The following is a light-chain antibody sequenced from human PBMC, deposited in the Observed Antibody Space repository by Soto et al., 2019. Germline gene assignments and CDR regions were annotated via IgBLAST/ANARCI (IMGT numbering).Light chain of an antibody. Sequence: DIQMTQSPSTLSASVGDRVTITCRASQSISSWLAWYQQKPGKAPKLLIYKASSLESGVPSRFSGSGSGTKFTITISRLQPDDFATYYCQQYNRYYTFGPGTKLEIK. J-gene: IGKJ2*01. CDR2: KAS. CDR3: QQYNRYYT. CDR1: QSISSW. V-gene: IGKV1-5*03.